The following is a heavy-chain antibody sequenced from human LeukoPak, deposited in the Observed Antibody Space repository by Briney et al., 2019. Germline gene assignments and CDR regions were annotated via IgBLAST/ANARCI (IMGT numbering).Heavy chain of an antibody. CDR3: ARGLRGYSYDPYYFDY. CDR1: GGSISSGGYS. J-gene: IGHJ4*02. V-gene: IGHV4-30-2*01. Sequence: SETLSLTCAVSGGSISSGGYSWSWIRQPPGKGLEWIGYNYHSGSTYYNPSLKSRVTISVDRSKNQFSLKLSSVTAADTAVYYCARGLRGYSYDPYYFDYWGQGTLVTVSS. CDR2: NYHSGST. D-gene: IGHD5-18*01.